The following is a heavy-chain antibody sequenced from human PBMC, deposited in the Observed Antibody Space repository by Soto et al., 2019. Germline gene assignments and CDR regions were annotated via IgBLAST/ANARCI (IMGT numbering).Heavy chain of an antibody. CDR3: ARSEDTQNWFDP. CDR2: ISAYNGNT. J-gene: IGHJ5*02. D-gene: IGHD5-18*01. V-gene: IGHV1-18*01. CDR1: GYTFTSYG. Sequence: ASVMVSCKASGYTFTSYGISWVRQAPGQGLEWMGWISAYNGNTNYAQKLQGRVTMTTDTSTSTAYMELRSLRSDDTAVYYCARSEDTQNWFDPWGQGTLVTVSS.